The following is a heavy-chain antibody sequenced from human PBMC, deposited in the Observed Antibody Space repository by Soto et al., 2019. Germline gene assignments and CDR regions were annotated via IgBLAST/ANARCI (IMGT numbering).Heavy chain of an antibody. CDR2: ISWNSGTI. CDR3: TKGRSTSCFAPVDY. Sequence: EVQLVESGGGLVQPGRSLRLSCAASGFIFDDYAMHWVRQAPGKGLEWVSSISWNSGTIVYAASVKGRFTISRDNAKNSLYLQMNSLRTVDTAFYYCTKGRSTSCFAPVDYWGQGTLVTVSS. V-gene: IGHV3-9*01. CDR1: GFIFDDYA. D-gene: IGHD2-2*01. J-gene: IGHJ4*02.